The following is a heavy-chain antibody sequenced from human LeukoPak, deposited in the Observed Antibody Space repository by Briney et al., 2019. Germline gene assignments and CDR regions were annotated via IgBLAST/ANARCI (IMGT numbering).Heavy chain of an antibody. CDR3: AKDLRGSGWYFDY. CDR2: ISGSGSTT. Sequence: PGGSLRLSCAASGFTFSSYAMKWVRQTPGKGLEWVSTISGSGSTTYYADSEKGRFTISRDNSKTTLYLQMNTLRTEDTAVYYCAKDLRGSGWYFDYWGQGTLVAVSS. CDR1: GFTFSSYA. D-gene: IGHD6-19*01. J-gene: IGHJ4*02. V-gene: IGHV3-23*01.